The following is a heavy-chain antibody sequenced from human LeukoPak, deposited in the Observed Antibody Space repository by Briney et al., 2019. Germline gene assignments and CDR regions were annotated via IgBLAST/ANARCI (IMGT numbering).Heavy chain of an antibody. CDR3: ARYHSSGWYSDYFDY. CDR2: IYSGGST. D-gene: IGHD6-19*01. V-gene: IGHV3-66*01. CDR1: GFCVSNNY. Sequence: GGSLRLSCAASGFCVSNNYMSWVRQAPGKGLEWVSVIYSGGSTFYADSVKGRFTISRDNSKNTLYLQMNSLRAEDTAVYYCARYHSSGWYSDYFDYWGQGTLVTVSS. J-gene: IGHJ4*02.